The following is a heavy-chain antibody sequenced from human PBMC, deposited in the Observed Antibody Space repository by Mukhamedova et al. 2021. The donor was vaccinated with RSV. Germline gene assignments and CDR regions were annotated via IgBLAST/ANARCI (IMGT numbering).Heavy chain of an antibody. D-gene: IGHD2-8*01. CDR2: VSIDGTRR. Sequence: GKGLEWVAVVSIDGTRRYYVDSVKGRFTVSRDNSKNTLFLQMNSLTTDDTGVYYCVRDAGCTSGTCNYAEYFQHWGQGTLVTVSS. J-gene: IGHJ1*01. V-gene: IGHV3-30-3*01. CDR3: VRDAGCTSGTCNYAEYFQH.